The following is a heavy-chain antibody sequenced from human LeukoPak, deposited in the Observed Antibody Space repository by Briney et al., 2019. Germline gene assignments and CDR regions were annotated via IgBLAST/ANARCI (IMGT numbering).Heavy chain of an antibody. Sequence: GESLKISCKGSGYSFTSYWIGWVRQMPGKGLEWMGIIYPGDSDTRYSPSFQGQVTISAAKSISTAYLQWSRLKASDTAMYYCARAVVTAIPSWFDPWGQGTLVTVSS. CDR1: GYSFTSYW. CDR2: IYPGDSDT. CDR3: ARAVVTAIPSWFDP. J-gene: IGHJ5*02. D-gene: IGHD2-21*02. V-gene: IGHV5-51*01.